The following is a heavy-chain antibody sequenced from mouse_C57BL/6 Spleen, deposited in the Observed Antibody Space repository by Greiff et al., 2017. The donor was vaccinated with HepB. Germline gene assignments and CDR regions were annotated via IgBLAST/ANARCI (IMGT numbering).Heavy chain of an antibody. V-gene: IGHV8-12*01. CDR1: GFSLSTSGMG. J-gene: IGHJ4*01. D-gene: IGHD2-1*01. CDR2: IYWDDDK. Sequence: QVTLKECGPGILQSSQTLSLTCSFSGFSLSTSGMGVSWIRQPSGKGLEWLAHIYWDDDKRYNPSLKSRLTISKDTSRNQVFLKITSVDTADTATYYCARSNYVLYAMDYWGQGTSVTVSS. CDR3: ARSNYVLYAMDY.